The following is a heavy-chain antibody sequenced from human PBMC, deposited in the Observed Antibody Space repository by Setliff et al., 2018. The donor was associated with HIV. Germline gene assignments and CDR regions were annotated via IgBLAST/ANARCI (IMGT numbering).Heavy chain of an antibody. J-gene: IGHJ3*01. CDR1: GDSMSRHY. D-gene: IGHD3-22*01. CDR3: ARAGDYYDSGGYLTRGPAALDL. Sequence: SETLSLTFTVSGDSMSRHYWSWIRQPPGKGLEFIGNIYSNGNIKYNPSLKSRVIMSVDMSNHQVSLRLSSVTAADTAVYYCARAGDYYDSGGYLTRGPAALDLWGQGTLVTVSS. CDR2: IYSNGNI. V-gene: IGHV4-59*08.